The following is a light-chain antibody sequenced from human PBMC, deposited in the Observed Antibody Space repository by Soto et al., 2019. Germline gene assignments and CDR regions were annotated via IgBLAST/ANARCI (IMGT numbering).Light chain of an antibody. Sequence: EIVLTQSPGTLSLSPGERATLSCRASQSVNSNYLAWYQQKSGQAPRLLIYGASSRATGIPDKFSGSGSGTDFTLTIRRLEPEDFAAYYCQQYGSSPITFGQGTRLEIK. CDR2: GAS. CDR1: QSVNSNY. J-gene: IGKJ5*01. V-gene: IGKV3-20*01. CDR3: QQYGSSPIT.